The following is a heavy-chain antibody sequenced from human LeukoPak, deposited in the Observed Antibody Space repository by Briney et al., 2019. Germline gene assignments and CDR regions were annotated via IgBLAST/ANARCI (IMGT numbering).Heavy chain of an antibody. J-gene: IGHJ6*03. CDR3: ARLKFYDSTGYSPGHYMDV. V-gene: IGHV4-4*07. Sequence: PSGALSLTCTVSGGPIYSYYWSWIRQTAGKGLDWIGRLYPGVSTNYNPSLKSRVTMSVDTSKNQFALKLSAVTAADTAVYYCARLKFYDSTGYSPGHYMDVWGKGTTVTVSS. CDR2: LYPGVST. D-gene: IGHD3-22*01. CDR1: GGPIYSYY.